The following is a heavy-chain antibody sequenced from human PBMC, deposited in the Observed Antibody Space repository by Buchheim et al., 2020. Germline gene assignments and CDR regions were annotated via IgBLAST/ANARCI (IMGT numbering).Heavy chain of an antibody. CDR3: ARGGYFGELSRVFDY. CDR1: GFTFSDYY. V-gene: IGHV3-11*01. J-gene: IGHJ4*02. D-gene: IGHD3-10*01. CDR2: ISTSGNDI. Sequence: QVQLVESGGGLVKPGGSLRLSCAASGFTFSDYYMNWIRQAPGKGLEWVSFISTSGNDIDYADSLKGRFTISRDNAKNSLSLQMNSLRAEDTAVYYCARGGYFGELSRVFDYWGQGTL.